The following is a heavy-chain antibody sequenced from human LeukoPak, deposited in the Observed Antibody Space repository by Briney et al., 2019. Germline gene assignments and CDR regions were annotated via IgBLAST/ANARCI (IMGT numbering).Heavy chain of an antibody. J-gene: IGHJ6*04. CDR3: ARGPNILTGYSWQYGMDV. D-gene: IGHD3-9*01. V-gene: IGHV4-4*02. Sequence: SGTLSLTCAVSGGSISSSNWWSWVRQPPGKGLEWIGEIYHSGSTDYNPSLKSRVTISVDKSKNPFSLKLSSVTAADTAVYYCARGPNILTGYSWQYGMDVWGKGTTVTVSS. CDR2: IYHSGST. CDR1: GGSISSSNW.